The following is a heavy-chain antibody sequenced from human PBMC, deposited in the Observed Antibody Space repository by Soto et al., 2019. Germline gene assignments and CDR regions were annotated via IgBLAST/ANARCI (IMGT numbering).Heavy chain of an antibody. CDR3: ATARGIVGATEWGTPYYYYGMDV. CDR2: FDPEDGET. CDR1: GYTLTELS. J-gene: IGHJ6*02. D-gene: IGHD1-26*01. Sequence: ASVKVSCKVSGYTLTELSMHWVRQAPGKGLEWMGGFDPEDGETIYAQKFQGRVTMTEDTSTDTAYMELSSLRSEDTAVYYCATARGIVGATEWGTPYYYYGMDVWGQGTTVTVSS. V-gene: IGHV1-24*01.